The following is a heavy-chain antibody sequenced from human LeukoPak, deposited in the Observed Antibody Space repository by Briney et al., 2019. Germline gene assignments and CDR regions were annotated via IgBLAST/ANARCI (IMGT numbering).Heavy chain of an antibody. CDR3: AKVARWGAAAGPLDY. CDR2: ISSRSSYI. V-gene: IGHV3-21*04. J-gene: IGHJ4*02. D-gene: IGHD6-13*01. CDR1: GFTFSNYS. Sequence: PGGSLRLSCAASGFTFSNYSMKWVRQAPGKGLEWVSSISSRSSYICYADSMKGRFTISRDNSKNTLYLQMNSLRAEDTAVYYCAKVARWGAAAGPLDYWGQGTLVTVSS.